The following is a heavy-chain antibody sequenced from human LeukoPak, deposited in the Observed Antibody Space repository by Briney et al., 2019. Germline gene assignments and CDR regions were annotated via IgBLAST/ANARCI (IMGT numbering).Heavy chain of an antibody. CDR2: ITTTSFTI. V-gene: IGHV3-48*03. J-gene: IGHJ4*02. CDR1: GFIFSSHD. Sequence: GGSLRLSCAASGFIFSSHDMNWVRQAPREGPEWVSYITTTSFTIYYADSVKGRFTISRDNAKNSLYLQMNSLRAEDTAVYYCARDLYDMAQDYWGQGTLVTVSS. CDR3: ARDLYDMAQDY. D-gene: IGHD3-16*01.